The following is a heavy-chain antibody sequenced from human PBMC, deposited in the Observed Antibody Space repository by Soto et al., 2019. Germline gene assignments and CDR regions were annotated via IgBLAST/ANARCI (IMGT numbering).Heavy chain of an antibody. Sequence: QVPLVQSGAEVKKPGASVKVSCKASGYTFTNYIIHWVRQAPGQRLEWMGWINAGNGNTRYSQNLQGRVTITRDTSASTAYMELSGLRSEDTSIYYCARVPYGDYGFDYWGQGTLVSVSS. CDR3: ARVPYGDYGFDY. CDR2: INAGNGNT. V-gene: IGHV1-3*01. CDR1: GYTFTNYI. D-gene: IGHD4-17*01. J-gene: IGHJ4*02.